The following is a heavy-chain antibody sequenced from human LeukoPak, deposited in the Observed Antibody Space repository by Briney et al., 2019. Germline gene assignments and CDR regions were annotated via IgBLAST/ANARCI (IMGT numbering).Heavy chain of an antibody. V-gene: IGHV3-23*01. J-gene: IGHJ4*02. Sequence: PGGSLRLSCAASGFTFSSYAMSWVRQAPGKGLEWVSAISGSGGSTYYADSVKGRFTISRDNSKNTLYLQMNSLRAEDTAVYYCAKDQYYDFWSGLDYWGQGTLVTVSS. CDR2: ISGSGGST. CDR1: GFTFSSYA. CDR3: AKDQYYDFWSGLDY. D-gene: IGHD3-3*01.